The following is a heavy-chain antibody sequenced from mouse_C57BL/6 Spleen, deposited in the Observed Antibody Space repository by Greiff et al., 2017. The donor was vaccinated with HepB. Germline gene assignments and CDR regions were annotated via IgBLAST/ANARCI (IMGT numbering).Heavy chain of an antibody. V-gene: IGHV1-64*01. CDR3: ARRREDDYEEFAY. D-gene: IGHD2-4*01. Sequence: QVQLQQPGAELVKPGASVKLSCKASGYTFTSYWMHWVKQRPGQGLEWIGMIHPNSGSTNYNEKFKSKATLTVDKSSSTAYMQLSSLTSEDSAVYYCARRREDDYEEFAYWGQGTLVTVSA. CDR1: GYTFTSYW. CDR2: IHPNSGST. J-gene: IGHJ3*01.